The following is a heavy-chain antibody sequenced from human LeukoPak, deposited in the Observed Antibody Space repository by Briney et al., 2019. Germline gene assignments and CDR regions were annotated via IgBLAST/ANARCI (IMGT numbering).Heavy chain of an antibody. J-gene: IGHJ4*02. D-gene: IGHD1-26*01. CDR2: INPDGTYI. CDR1: GFPVSSDW. V-gene: IGHV3-74*01. Sequence: GGSLRLSCAASGFPVSSDWMYWVGKPPGKGPVWVSRINPDGTYIDYADSVKGRFTISRGDAKNTLYLQMNSLRADDTALYYCSKDLGLWGQGTLVTVSS. CDR3: SKDLGL.